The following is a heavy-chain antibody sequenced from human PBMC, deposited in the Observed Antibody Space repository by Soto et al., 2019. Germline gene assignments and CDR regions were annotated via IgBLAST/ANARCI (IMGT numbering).Heavy chain of an antibody. CDR2: IFDTGTT. V-gene: IGHV4-61*08. Sequence: PSETLSLTCAVSGGSISSGGYSWSWIRQPPGKGLEWIGYIFDTGTTDYNPSLKSRLTISVDTSKNQFSLKLSSVTAADTAVYYLARQSPNYHESSGYYYEWFDPWGQGTLVTVSS. D-gene: IGHD3-22*01. CDR3: ARQSPNYHESSGYYYEWFDP. CDR1: GGSISSGGYS. J-gene: IGHJ5*02.